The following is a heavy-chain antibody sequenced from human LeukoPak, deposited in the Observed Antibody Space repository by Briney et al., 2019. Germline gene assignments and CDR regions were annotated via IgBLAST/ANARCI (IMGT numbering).Heavy chain of an antibody. D-gene: IGHD6-19*01. CDR3: TKDGRALRADELWLDI. CDR2: ISWNSGSI. CDR1: GFTFDEYA. V-gene: IGHV3-9*01. Sequence: GTSLRSPSVASGFTFDEYAMQWVRQVPGKGLEWVSGISWNSGSIVYADSVRGRFTISRDNYKNSLYLHMKSLRAEDTALYYCTKDGRALRADELWLDIWDQGTVVTV. J-gene: IGHJ4*03.